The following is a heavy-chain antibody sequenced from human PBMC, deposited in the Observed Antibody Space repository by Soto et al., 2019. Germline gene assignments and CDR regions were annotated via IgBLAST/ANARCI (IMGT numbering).Heavy chain of an antibody. CDR2: ISAYNGNT. CDR1: GGTFSSYA. D-gene: IGHD4-17*01. J-gene: IGHJ4*02. V-gene: IGHV1-18*01. Sequence: GASVKVSCKASGGTFSSYAISWVRQAPGQGLEWMGGISAYNGNTNYAQKLQGRVTMTTDTSTSTAYMELRSLRSDDTAVYYCAGAQARWVTTLYGYWGQGTLVTVSS. CDR3: AGAQARWVTTLYGY.